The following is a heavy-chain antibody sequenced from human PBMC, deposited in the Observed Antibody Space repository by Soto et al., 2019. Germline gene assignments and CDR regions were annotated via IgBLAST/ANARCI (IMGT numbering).Heavy chain of an antibody. Sequence: GASVKVSCKASGYTFTSYGISWVRQAPGQGLEWMGWISAYNGNTNYAQKLQGRVTMTTDTSTSTAYMELRSLRSDDTAVYYCARGGETGIAAAGTNYSYMDVWGKGTTVTVSS. CDR2: ISAYNGNT. J-gene: IGHJ6*03. CDR1: GYTFTSYG. V-gene: IGHV1-18*01. D-gene: IGHD6-13*01. CDR3: ARGGETGIAAAGTNYSYMDV.